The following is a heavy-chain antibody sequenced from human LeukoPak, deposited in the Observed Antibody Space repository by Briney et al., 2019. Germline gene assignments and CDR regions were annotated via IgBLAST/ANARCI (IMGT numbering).Heavy chain of an antibody. Sequence: PGGSLRLSCAASGFTFSSYAMHWVRQAPGKGLEWVAVISYDGSNKYYADSVKGRYTISRDNSKNTLYLQMNSLRAEDTAVYHCARGYYYGSGSFDYWGQGTLVTVSS. D-gene: IGHD3-10*01. CDR3: ARGYYYGSGSFDY. CDR1: GFTFSSYA. V-gene: IGHV3-30-3*01. CDR2: ISYDGSNK. J-gene: IGHJ4*02.